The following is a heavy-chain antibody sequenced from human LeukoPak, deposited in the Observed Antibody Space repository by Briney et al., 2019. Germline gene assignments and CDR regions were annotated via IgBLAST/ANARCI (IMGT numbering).Heavy chain of an antibody. CDR2: IIPIFGTA. Sequence: GASVKVSCKASGGTFSSYAISWVRQAPGQGPEWMGGIIPIFGTANYAQKFQGRVTITTDESTSTAYMELSSLRSEDTAVYYCARDPSPYDSSGLQGLGNDYWGQGTLVTVSS. V-gene: IGHV1-69*05. CDR3: ARDPSPYDSSGLQGLGNDY. CDR1: GGTFSSYA. J-gene: IGHJ4*02. D-gene: IGHD3-22*01.